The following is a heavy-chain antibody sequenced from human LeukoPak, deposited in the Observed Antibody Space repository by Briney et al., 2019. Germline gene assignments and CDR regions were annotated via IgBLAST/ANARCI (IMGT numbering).Heavy chain of an antibody. J-gene: IGHJ4*02. Sequence: ASVKVSCKASGYSFTSYDINWVRQATGQGLEWMGWMKSNGGNTGYAQKFQGRVTMTRDTSISTAYMELSSLGSEDTALYYCARETLGGWFLDWGQGTLVTVSS. CDR2: MKSNGGNT. D-gene: IGHD6-19*01. CDR3: ARETLGGWFLD. CDR1: GYSFTSYD. V-gene: IGHV1-8*01.